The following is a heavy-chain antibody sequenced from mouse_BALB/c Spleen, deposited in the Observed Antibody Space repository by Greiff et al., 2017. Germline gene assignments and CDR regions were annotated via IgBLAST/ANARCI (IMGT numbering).Heavy chain of an antibody. V-gene: IGHV5-6-4*01. D-gene: IGHD2-3*01. J-gene: IGHJ4*01. CDR2: ISSGGSYT. CDR1: GFTFSSYT. CDR3: TRVLYDGYLNYAMDY. Sequence: EVMLVESGGGLVKPGGSLKLSCAASGFTFSSYTMSWVRQTPEKRLEWVATISSGGSYTYYPDSVKGRFTISRDNAKNTLYLQMSSLKSEDTAMYYCTRVLYDGYLNYAMDYWGQGTSVTVSS.